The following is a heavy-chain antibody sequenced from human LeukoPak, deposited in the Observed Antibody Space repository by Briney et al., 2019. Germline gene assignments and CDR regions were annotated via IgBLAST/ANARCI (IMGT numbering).Heavy chain of an antibody. CDR2: IYSGGST. Sequence: PGGSLRLSCEASGFTVGSNYMSWVRQAPGKGLEWVSIIYSGGSTYYADSVKGRFAISRDNSKTTLYLQMNSLRAEDTAVYYCIFAAGATGDYFDYWGQGTLVTVSS. D-gene: IGHD1-26*01. V-gene: IGHV3-53*01. CDR1: GFTVGSNY. CDR3: IFAAGATGDYFDY. J-gene: IGHJ4*02.